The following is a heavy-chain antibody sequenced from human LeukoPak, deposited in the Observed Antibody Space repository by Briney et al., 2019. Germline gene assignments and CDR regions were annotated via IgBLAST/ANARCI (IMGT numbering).Heavy chain of an antibody. V-gene: IGHV1-69*13. Sequence: SVKVSCKASGGTFSSYAISWVRQAPGQGLEWMGGIIPVFGTPNYAQKFQGRVTITADESTGTTYMELSSLRSEDTAVYYCARGIGIPGRHQRFDPWGQGTLVTVSS. CDR3: ARGIGIPGRHQRFDP. D-gene: IGHD2/OR15-2a*01. CDR1: GGTFSSYA. CDR2: IIPVFGTP. J-gene: IGHJ5*02.